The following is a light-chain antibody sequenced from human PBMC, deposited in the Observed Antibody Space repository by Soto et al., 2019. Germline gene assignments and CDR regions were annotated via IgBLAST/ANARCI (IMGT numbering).Light chain of an antibody. V-gene: IGLV1-47*01. CDR3: AVRDDSLSGHWV. J-gene: IGLJ3*02. Sequence: QSVLTQPPSASGTPGQRFTISCSGSSSNIGSNYVSWYQHLPGAAPKLLIYRSDQRPSGVPDRFSGSKSGTSASLAISGLRSEDEADYFCAVRDDSLSGHWVFGGGTKLTVL. CDR1: SSNIGSNY. CDR2: RSD.